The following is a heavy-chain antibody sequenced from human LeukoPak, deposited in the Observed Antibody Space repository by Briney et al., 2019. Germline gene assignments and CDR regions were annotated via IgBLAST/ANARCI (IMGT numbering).Heavy chain of an antibody. J-gene: IGHJ5*02. D-gene: IGHD2-15*01. CDR2: IYTSGNT. CDR3: ASRSDCSGGSCYSGDWFDP. Sequence: SETLSLTCTVSGGSISSGGYYWSWIRQPAGKGLEWIGRIYTSGNTNYNPSLKSRATISVDTSKNQFSLELSSVTAADTAVYYCASRSDCSGGSCYSGDWFDPWGQGTLVTVSS. V-gene: IGHV4-61*02. CDR1: GGSISSGGYY.